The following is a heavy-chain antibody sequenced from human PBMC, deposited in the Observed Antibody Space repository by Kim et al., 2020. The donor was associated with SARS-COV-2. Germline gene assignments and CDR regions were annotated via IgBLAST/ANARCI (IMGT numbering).Heavy chain of an antibody. J-gene: IGHJ4*02. V-gene: IGHV3-23*01. CDR3: VKGGYNYAFK. D-gene: IGHD5-18*01. CDR2: ISPNSDSI. CDR1: GFTFSISS. Sequence: GGSLRLSCAASGFTFSISSMSWVRQAPGTGLECLSAISPNSDSIFYADSVRGRFTISRDNSRNTLYIHMNGLRAEDTAVYFCVKGGYNYAFKWGQGTLVTVSS.